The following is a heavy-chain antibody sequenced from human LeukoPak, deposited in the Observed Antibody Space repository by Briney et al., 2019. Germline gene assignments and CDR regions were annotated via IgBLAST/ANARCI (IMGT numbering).Heavy chain of an antibody. CDR1: GFTFSSYA. V-gene: IGHV3-23*01. J-gene: IGHJ4*02. CDR3: ARDQGAAGDY. Sequence: EPGGSLRLSCAASGFTFSSYAMSWVRQAPGKGLEWVSAISGSGGSTYYADSVKGRFTISRDNAKDSLYLQMNSLRAEDTALYYCARDQGAAGDYWGQGTLVTVSS. D-gene: IGHD6-13*01. CDR2: ISGSGGST.